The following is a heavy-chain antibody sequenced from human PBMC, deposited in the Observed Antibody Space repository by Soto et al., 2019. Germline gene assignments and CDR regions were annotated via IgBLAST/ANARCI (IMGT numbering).Heavy chain of an antibody. CDR3: AGGGGYDFRY. CDR2: IYYSGST. V-gene: IGHV4-59*01. D-gene: IGHD5-12*01. J-gene: IGHJ4*02. Sequence: QVQLQESGPGLVKPSETLSLTCTVSGGSISSYYWSWIRQPPGKGLEWIGYIYYSGSTNYNPSLKSRVTISVDTSKNQFSLKLSSVTAADTAVYYCAGGGGYDFRYWGQGTLVTVSS. CDR1: GGSISSYY.